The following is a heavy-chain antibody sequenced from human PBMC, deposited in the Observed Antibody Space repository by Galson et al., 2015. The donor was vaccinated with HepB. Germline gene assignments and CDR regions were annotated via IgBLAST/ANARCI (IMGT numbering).Heavy chain of an antibody. V-gene: IGHV5-10-1*01. CDR2: IDPSDSYT. CDR1: GYSFTSYW. J-gene: IGHJ5*02. CDR3: ASTTKTIFGVVIDQSGDWFDP. D-gene: IGHD3-3*01. Sequence: QSGAEVKKPGESLRISCKGSGYSFTSYWISWVRQMPGKGLEWMGRIDPSDSYTNYSPSFQGHVTISADKSISTAYLQWSSLKASDTAMYYCASTTKTIFGVVIDQSGDWFDPWGQGTLVTVSS.